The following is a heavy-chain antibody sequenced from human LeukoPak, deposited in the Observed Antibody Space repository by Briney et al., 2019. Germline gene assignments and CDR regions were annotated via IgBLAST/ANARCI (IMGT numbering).Heavy chain of an antibody. D-gene: IGHD6-19*01. CDR2: ISPSGGNT. J-gene: IGHJ3*02. CDR1: GFIFAGYT. V-gene: IGHV3-48*01. CDR3: ASRRSGWPNDAFDI. Sequence: GGSQRLSCAGSGFIFAGYTMNWVRQAPGKGLQWLAYISPSGGNTLYADSVKGRFTISRDNAKNSVYLQMNSLTPEDTAMYYCASRRSGWPNDAFDIWGQGTMVTVTS.